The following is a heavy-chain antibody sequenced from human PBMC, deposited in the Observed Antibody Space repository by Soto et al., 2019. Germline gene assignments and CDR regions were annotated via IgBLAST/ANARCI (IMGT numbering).Heavy chain of an antibody. CDR2: ISAYNGNT. CDR1: GYTFTSYG. J-gene: IGHJ3*02. CDR3: ARGRLACSGGSCDSGGWAFDI. Sequence: QVQLVQSGAEVKKPGASVKVSCKASGYTFTSYGISWVRQAPGQGLEWMGWISAYNGNTNYAQKLQGRVTMTPDTSTSTAYMELRSLRADGTAGYYCARGRLACSGGSCDSGGWAFDIWGQGTMVTVSS. V-gene: IGHV1-18*01. D-gene: IGHD2-15*01.